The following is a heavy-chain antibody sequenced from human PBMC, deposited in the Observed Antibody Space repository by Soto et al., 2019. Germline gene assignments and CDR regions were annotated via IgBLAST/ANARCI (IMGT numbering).Heavy chain of an antibody. Sequence: SVKVSCKASGGTFSSYAISWVRQAPGQGLEWMGGIIPIFGAANYAQKFQGRVTINADKSTSTAYMELSSLRSEDTDVYYCARDKLRCSSNSCYNEYAPRVYYSYRMAVWGQGTMVTV. V-gene: IGHV1-69*06. CDR1: GGTFSSYA. CDR2: IIPIFGAA. D-gene: IGHD2-2*02. CDR3: ARDKLRCSSNSCYNEYAPRVYYSYRMAV. J-gene: IGHJ6*02.